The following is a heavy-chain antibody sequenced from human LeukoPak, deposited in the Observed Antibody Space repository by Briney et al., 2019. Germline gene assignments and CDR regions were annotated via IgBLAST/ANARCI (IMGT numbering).Heavy chain of an antibody. J-gene: IGHJ5*02. V-gene: IGHV3-20*01. Sequence: GGSLRLSCAASGFTLSSYAMSWVRQAPGKGLEWVSGINWNGGSTGYADSVKGRFTISRDNAKNSLYLQMNSLRAEDTALYHCARDTMGDNWFDPWGQGTLVTVSS. CDR2: INWNGGST. CDR1: GFTLSSYA. D-gene: IGHD3-16*01. CDR3: ARDTMGDNWFDP.